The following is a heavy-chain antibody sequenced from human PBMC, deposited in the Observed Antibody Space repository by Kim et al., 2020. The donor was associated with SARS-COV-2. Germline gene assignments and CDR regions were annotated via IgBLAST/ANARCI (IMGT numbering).Heavy chain of an antibody. Sequence: SGPTLVNPTQTLTLTCTFSGFSLSTSGMCVSWIRQPPGKALEWLALIDWDDDKYYSTSLKTRLTISKDTSKNQVVLTMTNMDPVDTATYYCARTYYYDSSGYRHNWFDPWGQGTLVTVSS. J-gene: IGHJ5*02. CDR1: GFSLSTSGMC. CDR3: ARTYYYDSSGYRHNWFDP. V-gene: IGHV2-70*01. D-gene: IGHD3-22*01. CDR2: IDWDDDK.